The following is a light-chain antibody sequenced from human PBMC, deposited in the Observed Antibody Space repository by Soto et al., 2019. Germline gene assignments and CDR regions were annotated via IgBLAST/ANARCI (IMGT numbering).Light chain of an antibody. Sequence: FMVTQSPGTVSLSQGERATLSCRASQSVSSNLAWYQQKPGQAPRLLISGASTRATGVPARFSGSGSGTEFTLTISRLEPEDFAVYFCQQYTGPPTTFGQGTRLEIK. J-gene: IGKJ5*01. V-gene: IGKV3-20*01. CDR1: QSVSSN. CDR3: QQYTGPPTT. CDR2: GAS.